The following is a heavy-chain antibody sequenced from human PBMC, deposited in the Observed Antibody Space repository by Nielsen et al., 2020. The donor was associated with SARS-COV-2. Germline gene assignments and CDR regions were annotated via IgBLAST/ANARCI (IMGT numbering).Heavy chain of an antibody. CDR3: ALGAARGFFDY. CDR2: INHSGST. Sequence: SETLSLTCAVYGGSFSGYYWSWIRQPPGKGLEWIGEINHSGSTNYNPSLKSRVTISVDTSKNQFSLKLSSVTAADTAVYYCALGAARGFFDYWGQGTLVTVSS. V-gene: IGHV4-34*01. CDR1: GGSFSGYY. D-gene: IGHD6-6*01. J-gene: IGHJ4*02.